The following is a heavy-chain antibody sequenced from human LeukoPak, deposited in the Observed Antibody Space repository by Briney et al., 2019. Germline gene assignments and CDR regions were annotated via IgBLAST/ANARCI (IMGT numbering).Heavy chain of an antibody. CDR2: INAGNGNT. CDR1: GYTFTSYA. Sequence: ASVKVSCKASGYTFTSYAMHWVRQAPGQRLEWMGWINAGNGNTKYSQKFQGRVTITRDTSASTAYMELSSLRSEDTAVYYCVREGGIAAAGGMDVGGQGTTVTVS. V-gene: IGHV1-3*01. D-gene: IGHD6-13*01. CDR3: VREGGIAAAGGMDV. J-gene: IGHJ6*02.